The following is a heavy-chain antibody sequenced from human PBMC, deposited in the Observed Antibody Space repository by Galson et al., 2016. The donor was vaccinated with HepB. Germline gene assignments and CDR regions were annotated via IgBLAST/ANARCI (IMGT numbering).Heavy chain of an antibody. V-gene: IGHV3-23*01. CDR1: GFTFSNYA. CDR3: TNDVGLVMFGL. Sequence: SLRLSCAASGFTFSNYAMSWVRQAPGKRLEWVSTISSDGDNKHYLDSVKGRFTVSRDNSKNTLDLQMNSLRAEDTAVYYCTNDVGLVMFGLWGRGTLVTVSS. D-gene: IGHD2/OR15-2a*01. J-gene: IGHJ4*02. CDR2: ISSDGDNK.